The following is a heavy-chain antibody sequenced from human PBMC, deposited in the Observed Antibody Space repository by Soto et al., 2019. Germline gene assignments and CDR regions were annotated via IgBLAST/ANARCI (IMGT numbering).Heavy chain of an antibody. Sequence: GGSLRLSCAASGFTFSSYAMHWVRQAPGKGLEWVAVISYDGSNKYYADSVKGRFTISRDNSKNTLYLQMNSLRAEDTAVYYCAREKREWQKIYYYGMDVWGQGTTVTVSS. J-gene: IGHJ6*02. D-gene: IGHD2-8*01. CDR3: AREKREWQKIYYYGMDV. V-gene: IGHV3-30-3*01. CDR2: ISYDGSNK. CDR1: GFTFSSYA.